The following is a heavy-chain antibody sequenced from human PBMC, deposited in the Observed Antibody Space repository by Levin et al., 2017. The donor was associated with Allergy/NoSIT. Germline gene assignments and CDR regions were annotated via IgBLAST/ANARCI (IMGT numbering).Heavy chain of an antibody. CDR2: ISSSSSYI. D-gene: IGHD2-2*01. Sequence: GESLKISCAASGFTFSSYSMNWVRQAPGKGLEWVSSISSSSSYIYYADSVKGRFTISRDNAKNSLYLQMNSLRAEDTAVYYCARAHSHQDIVVVPAVPIAARLSGGMDVWGQGTTVTVSS. J-gene: IGHJ6*02. CDR3: ARAHSHQDIVVVPAVPIAARLSGGMDV. V-gene: IGHV3-21*01. CDR1: GFTFSSYS.